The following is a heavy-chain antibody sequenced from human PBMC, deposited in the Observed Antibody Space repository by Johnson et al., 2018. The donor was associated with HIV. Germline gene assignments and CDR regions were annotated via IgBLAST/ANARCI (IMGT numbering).Heavy chain of an antibody. J-gene: IGHJ3*02. CDR3: ARGGFGELLQDDAFDI. CDR1: GFTFSSYG. Sequence: QVQLVESGGGVVQPGGSLRLSCTASGFTFSSYGMHWVRQAPGKGLEWVAFIRYDGSNKYYADSVKGRFTISRDNSKNTLYLQMNSLRAEDTAVYYCARGGFGELLQDDAFDIWGQGTMVTVSS. V-gene: IGHV3-30*02. D-gene: IGHD3-10*01. CDR2: IRYDGSNK.